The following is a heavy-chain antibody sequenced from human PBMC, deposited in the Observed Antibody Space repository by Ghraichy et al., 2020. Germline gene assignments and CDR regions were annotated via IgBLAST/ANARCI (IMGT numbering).Heavy chain of an antibody. CDR2: TSYRSKWYN. V-gene: IGHV6-1*01. D-gene: IGHD6-19*01. Sequence: SQTLSLTCAISGDSVSSNSAAWNWIRQSPSRGLEWLGRTSYRSKWYNDYAVCVKSRISINPDTSKNQFSLELNSVTPEDTAVYYCARDIAVAAFYYYGMDVWGQGTTVTVSS. CDR3: ARDIAVAAFYYYGMDV. J-gene: IGHJ6*02. CDR1: GDSVSSNSAA.